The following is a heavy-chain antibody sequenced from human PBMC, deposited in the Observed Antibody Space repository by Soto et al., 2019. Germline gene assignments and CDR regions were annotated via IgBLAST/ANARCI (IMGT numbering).Heavy chain of an antibody. CDR2: IYYSGST. Sequence: SETLSLTCTVSGGSISSYYWSWIRQPPGKGLEWIGYIYYSGSTNYNPSLKSRVTISVDKSKNQFSLKLSSVTAADTAVYYCARGISMVYAVARLVDAFDIWGQGTMVTVSS. D-gene: IGHD2-8*01. CDR1: GGSISSYY. V-gene: IGHV4-59*08. J-gene: IGHJ3*02. CDR3: ARGISMVYAVARLVDAFDI.